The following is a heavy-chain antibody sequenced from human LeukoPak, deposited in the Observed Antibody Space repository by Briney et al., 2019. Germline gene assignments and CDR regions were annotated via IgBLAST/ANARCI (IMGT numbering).Heavy chain of an antibody. V-gene: IGHV3-30*02. CDR1: GFTFRSYG. D-gene: IGHD6-19*01. CDR3: AKGSGTSPGFSY. J-gene: IGHJ4*02. Sequence: GGSLRLSCAASGFTFRSYGMHWVRQAPGKGLEWVAFIRYDGSNKYYADSVKGRFTISRDNSKNTLYLQMNSLRAEDTAVYYCAKGSGTSPGFSYWGQGTLVTVSS. CDR2: IRYDGSNK.